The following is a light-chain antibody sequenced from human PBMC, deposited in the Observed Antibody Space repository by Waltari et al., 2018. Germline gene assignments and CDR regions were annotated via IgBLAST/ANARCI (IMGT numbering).Light chain of an antibody. Sequence: DVVLTQSPPSLPVTLGQPASISCKSSQSLVSSDGNTFLNWFLQRPGQSPRRLIYKVSNRDSGVPDRFSGSGSGTDFTLKISRVEAEDVGIYYCMQGTQWPPSLTFGGGTKVGIK. CDR1: QSLVSSDGNTF. CDR2: KVS. V-gene: IGKV2-30*01. CDR3: MQGTQWPPSLT. J-gene: IGKJ4*01.